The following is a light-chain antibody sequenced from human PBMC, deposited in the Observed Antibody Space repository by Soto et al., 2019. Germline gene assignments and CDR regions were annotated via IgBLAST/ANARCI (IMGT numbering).Light chain of an antibody. CDR1: QNIVNW. Sequence: DIQMTQSPSTLSPSVGDRVTITCRASQNIVNWLAWYQQKPGKAPKILIYGASTLERGVPSRFSGSGSGTEFTLTITNLQPDDFATYYCQQYNTYSATFGQGTRVEIK. CDR3: QQYNTYSAT. V-gene: IGKV1-5*01. J-gene: IGKJ5*01. CDR2: GAS.